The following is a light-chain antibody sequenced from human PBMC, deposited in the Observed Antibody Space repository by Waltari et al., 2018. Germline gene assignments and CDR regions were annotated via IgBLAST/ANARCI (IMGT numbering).Light chain of an antibody. CDR2: EIS. Sequence: DIVLTQSPLSLSVPPGLPPYISCTSSPTLLHTNGETYLHWIMQKPGQPPQPLIYEISNRFSGVPDRFSGSESGTDFTLKISRVEAEDVGVYYCMQSMQAPFTFGQGTRLEI. CDR3: MQSMQAPFT. V-gene: IGKV2D-29*01. J-gene: IGKJ5*01. CDR1: PTLLHTNGETY.